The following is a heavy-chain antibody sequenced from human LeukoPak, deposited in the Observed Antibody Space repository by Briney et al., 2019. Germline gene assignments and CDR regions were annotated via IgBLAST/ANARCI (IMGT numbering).Heavy chain of an antibody. V-gene: IGHV1-69*04. D-gene: IGHD5-18*01. J-gene: IGHJ6*02. CDR1: GGTFSSYA. Sequence: ASVKVSCKASGGTFSSYAISWVRQAPGQGLVWMGRIIPILGIANYAQKFQGRVTITADKSTSTAYMELSSLRSEDTAVYYCAGKGPGTAMAYYYYGMDVWGQGTTVTVSS. CDR2: IIPILGIA. CDR3: AGKGPGTAMAYYYYGMDV.